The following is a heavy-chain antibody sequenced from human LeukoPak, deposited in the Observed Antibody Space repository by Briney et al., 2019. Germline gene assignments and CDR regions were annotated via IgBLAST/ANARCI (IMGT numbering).Heavy chain of an antibody. Sequence: PSETLSLTCTVSGGSISSSSYYWGWIRQPPGKGLEWIGSIYYSGSTYYNPSLKSRVTISVDTSKNQFSLKLSSVTAADTAVYYCARLDYSSGWVLDFWGQGTLVIVSS. CDR3: ARLDYSSGWVLDF. CDR1: GGSISSSSYY. J-gene: IGHJ4*02. V-gene: IGHV4-39*01. D-gene: IGHD6-19*01. CDR2: IYYSGST.